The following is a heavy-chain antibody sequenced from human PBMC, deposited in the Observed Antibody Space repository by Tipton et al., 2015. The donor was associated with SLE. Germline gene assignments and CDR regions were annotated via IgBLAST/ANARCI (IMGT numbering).Heavy chain of an antibody. Sequence: TLSLTCTVSDYSIGIGGYYWSWIRQHPGKGLEWIGYIYYSGTTFYNPSLKSRLTVSVDTSKNQFSLNLGSVTAADTAVYYCARGYVSSAWYRIESFDFWGQGTLVTVSS. D-gene: IGHD6-19*01. CDR3: ARGYVSSAWYRIESFDF. J-gene: IGHJ4*02. CDR2: IYYSGTT. V-gene: IGHV4-31*03. CDR1: DYSIGIGGYY.